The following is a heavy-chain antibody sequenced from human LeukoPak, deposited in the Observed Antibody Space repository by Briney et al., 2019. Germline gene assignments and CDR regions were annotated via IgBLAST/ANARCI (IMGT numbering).Heavy chain of an antibody. CDR1: GFTFSSYA. CDR2: ISGSGGST. D-gene: IGHD3-10*01. V-gene: IGHV3-23*01. Sequence: GGSLRLSCAASGFTFSSYAMNWVRQAPGKGLEWVSTISGSGGSTYYADSVKGRFTISRDNSKNTLYLQMNSLRVEDTAVHYCAKCPYQYGAGSLGDYWGQGSLVTVSS. J-gene: IGHJ4*02. CDR3: AKCPYQYGAGSLGDY.